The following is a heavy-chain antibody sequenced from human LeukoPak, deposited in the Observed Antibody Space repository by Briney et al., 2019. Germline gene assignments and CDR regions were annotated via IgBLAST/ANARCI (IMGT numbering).Heavy chain of an antibody. J-gene: IGHJ4*02. CDR2: IKQDGSEK. Sequence: GGSLRLSCAASGFTFSSYWMSWVRQAPGKGLEWVANIKQDGSEKYYVDSVKGRFTISRDNAKNSLYLQMNSLRAEDTAVYYCARDETTLRDYDFWSGLLASGVYDYWGQGTLVTVSS. D-gene: IGHD3-3*01. CDR3: ARDETTLRDYDFWSGLLASGVYDY. CDR1: GFTFSSYW. V-gene: IGHV3-7*01.